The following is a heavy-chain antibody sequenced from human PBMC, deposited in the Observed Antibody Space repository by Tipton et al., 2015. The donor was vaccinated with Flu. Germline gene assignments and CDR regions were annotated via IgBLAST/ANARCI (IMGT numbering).Heavy chain of an antibody. CDR3: ARNGGSYSYQH. D-gene: IGHD3-10*01. V-gene: IGHV4-59*13. J-gene: IGHJ1*01. CDR2: VSYSGIT. CDR1: GGSISSYY. Sequence: TLSLTCTVSGGSISSYYWRWLRQPPGKGLEWIGFVSYSGITNYNPSLKGRVTMSLDASKNHFSLSLSSVTAADTAVYYCARNGGSYSYQHWGQGTLVTVSS.